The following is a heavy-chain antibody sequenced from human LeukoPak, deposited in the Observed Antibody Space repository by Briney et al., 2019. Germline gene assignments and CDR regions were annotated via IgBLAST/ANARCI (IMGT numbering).Heavy chain of an antibody. V-gene: IGHV4-59*01. CDR1: GGSISNYY. CDR2: IYYSGST. J-gene: IGHJ6*03. CDR3: ARDDYYFMDV. D-gene: IGHD3-16*01. Sequence: PSETLSLTCTVSGGSISNYYWSWIRQPPGKGLEWIGYIYYSGSTNYNPSLKSRVTISVDTSKNQFSLKLSSVTAADTAVYYCARDDYYFMDVWGKGTTVTVSS.